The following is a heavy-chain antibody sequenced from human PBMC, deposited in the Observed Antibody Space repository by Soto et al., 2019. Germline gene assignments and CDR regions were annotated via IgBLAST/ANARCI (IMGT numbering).Heavy chain of an antibody. J-gene: IGHJ4*02. CDR1: GYTFTNYY. Sequence: QVQLVQSGAEVRKPGASVKVSCKASGYTFTNYYMHWVRQAPGQGLEWMGIINPSGGGTNYAQKFKGRVTMTRDMSASILYMELSSLRSDDTAVYYCARGGNIAARPLDYWGQGTLVTVSS. CDR2: INPSGGGT. V-gene: IGHV1-46*01. CDR3: ARGGNIAARPLDY. D-gene: IGHD6-6*01.